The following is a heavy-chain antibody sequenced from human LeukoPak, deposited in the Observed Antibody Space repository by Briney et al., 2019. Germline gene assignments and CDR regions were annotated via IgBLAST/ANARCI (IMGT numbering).Heavy chain of an antibody. J-gene: IGHJ4*02. CDR3: TRDREDGYISFDY. D-gene: IGHD5-24*01. Sequence: GSLRLSCAASGFSFSSYWMHWVRQAPGKGLVWVSRINSDGSSTNYADSVKGRFTISRDNAKNTHYLQMNSLRAEDTAVYYCTRDREDGYISFDYWGQGTLVTVS. CDR1: GFSFSSYW. V-gene: IGHV3-74*01. CDR2: INSDGSST.